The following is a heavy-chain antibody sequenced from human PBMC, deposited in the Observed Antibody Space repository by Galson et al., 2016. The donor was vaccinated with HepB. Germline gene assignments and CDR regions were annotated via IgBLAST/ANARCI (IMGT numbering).Heavy chain of an antibody. D-gene: IGHD1-26*01. CDR1: GGSISNNNW. CDR2: IYHSGST. V-gene: IGHV4-4*02. J-gene: IGHJ5*02. CDR3: SRTEFGIVEATTYIVGH. Sequence: SETLSLTCAVSGGSISNNNWWSWVRQPPGKGLEWIGEIYHSGSTNYNPSLKSRVTISLDKSESQFSLKLTSVTAADTAVYYCSRTEFGIVEATTYIVGHWGHGTLGTVSS.